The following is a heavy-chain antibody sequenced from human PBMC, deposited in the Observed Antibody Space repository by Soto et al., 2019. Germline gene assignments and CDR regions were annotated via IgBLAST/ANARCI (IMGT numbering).Heavy chain of an antibody. CDR1: GFTFSSYW. CDR2: IKQDGSEK. Sequence: EVQLVESGGGLVQPGGSLRLSCAASGFTFSSYWMSWVRQAPGKGLEWVANIKQDGSEKYYVDSVKGRFTISRDNAKKSRYLQMNSLRAEDTAVYYCASGGDRYDFGSGYYIPGYGMDVWCQGTTVTVSS. V-gene: IGHV3-7*01. J-gene: IGHJ6*02. CDR3: ASGGDRYDFGSGYYIPGYGMDV. D-gene: IGHD3-3*01.